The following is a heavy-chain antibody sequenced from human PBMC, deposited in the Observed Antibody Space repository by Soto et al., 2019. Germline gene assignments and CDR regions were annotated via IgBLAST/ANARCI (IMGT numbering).Heavy chain of an antibody. CDR1: GYTFTTYG. J-gene: IGHJ4*02. CDR2: ISAYSGKT. CDR3: ARDPYLGDHQY. V-gene: IGHV1-18*01. D-gene: IGHD3-16*01. Sequence: QVQLVQSGGEVKKPGASVKVSCKTSGYTFTTYGISWVRQAPGQGLEWVGWISAYSGKTHYAQKFQGKVTMTTDTSTNTAYLELSSLRSDDTAVNYCARDPYLGDHQYWGQGTLVTVSS.